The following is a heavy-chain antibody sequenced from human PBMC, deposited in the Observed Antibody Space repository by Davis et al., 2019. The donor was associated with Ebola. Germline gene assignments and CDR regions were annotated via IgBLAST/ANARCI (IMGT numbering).Heavy chain of an antibody. CDR2: ISSNGATT. CDR3: AKDLFQDSSNYEVFDH. V-gene: IGHV3-23*01. J-gene: IGHJ4*02. Sequence: PGGSLRLSCAASEFTFSNYDMSWVRQAPGKGLDWVSRISSNGATTHYADSVRGRFTISRDNSRNTLYLQMNSLRAEDTAVYYCAKDLFQDSSNYEVFDHWGQGTLVTVSS. CDR1: EFTFSNYD. D-gene: IGHD4-11*01.